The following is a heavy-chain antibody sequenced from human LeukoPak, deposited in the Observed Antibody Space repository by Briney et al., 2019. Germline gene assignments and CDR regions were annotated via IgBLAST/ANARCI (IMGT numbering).Heavy chain of an antibody. D-gene: IGHD3-10*01. CDR3: ARGRGVYGWFGP. Sequence: GGSLRLSCAASGFTVSDYWMHWVRQTPGKGLVWVSRINSDGSVNYADSVKGRVTISRDSAKNTLYLHMNSLRVEDTAVYYCARGRGVYGWFGPWGQGTLVTVSS. CDR2: INSDGSV. CDR1: GFTVSDYW. J-gene: IGHJ5*02. V-gene: IGHV3-74*01.